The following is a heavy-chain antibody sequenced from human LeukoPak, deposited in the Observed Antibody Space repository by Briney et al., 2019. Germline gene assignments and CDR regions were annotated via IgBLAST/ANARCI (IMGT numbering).Heavy chain of an antibody. D-gene: IGHD3-22*01. J-gene: IGHJ4*02. CDR3: AKFPSEYYFDSSGYYPHY. Sequence: GGSLRLSCAASGFIFSSYAMSWVRQAPGKGLQWVSAISGSGGSTYYADSVKGRFTISRDNAKNTLYLQMNSLRAGDTAVYYCAKFPSEYYFDSSGYYPHYWGQGTLVTVSS. CDR2: ISGSGGST. CDR1: GFIFSSYA. V-gene: IGHV3-23*01.